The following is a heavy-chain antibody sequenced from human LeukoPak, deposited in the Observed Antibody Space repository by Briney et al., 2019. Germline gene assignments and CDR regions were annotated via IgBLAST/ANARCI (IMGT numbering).Heavy chain of an antibody. CDR1: GLTFSSYP. D-gene: IGHD3-10*01. V-gene: IGHV3-23*01. CDR3: AKDSRRGYYYGSGSSLPLDY. Sequence: GGSLRHSCVASGLTFSSYPMSWVRQAPVQGLEWVSAISGSGGSTYYADYVKGRCTISRDNSKNTLYLQMNSLRAEDTAVYYCAKDSRRGYYYGSGSSLPLDYWGQGTLVTVSS. CDR2: ISGSGGST. J-gene: IGHJ4*02.